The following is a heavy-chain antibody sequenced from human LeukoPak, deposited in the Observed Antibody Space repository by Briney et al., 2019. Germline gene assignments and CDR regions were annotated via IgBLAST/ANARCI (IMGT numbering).Heavy chain of an antibody. CDR2: INPNSGGT. CDR1: GYTFTGYY. V-gene: IGHV1-2*02. Sequence: GASVKVSCKASGYTFTGYYMHWVRQAPRQGLEWMGWINPNSGGTNYAQKFQGRVTMTRDTSISTAYMELSRLRSDDTAVYYCASRDGDYDDYYYYGMDVWGQGTTVTVSS. CDR3: ASRDGDYDDYYYYGMDV. D-gene: IGHD4-17*01. J-gene: IGHJ6*02.